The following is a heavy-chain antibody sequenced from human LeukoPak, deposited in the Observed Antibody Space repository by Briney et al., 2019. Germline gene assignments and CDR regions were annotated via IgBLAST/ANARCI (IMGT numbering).Heavy chain of an antibody. CDR2: IYHSGST. CDR3: ARSSSWYGSYYFDY. CDR1: GGSISSSNW. Sequence: PSETLSLTCAVSGGSISSSNWWSWVRQPPGKGLEWIGEIYHSGSTNYNPSLKSRVTISVDKSKNQFSLKLSSVTAADTAVYYCARSSSWYGSYYFDYWGQGTLVTVSS. V-gene: IGHV4-4*02. J-gene: IGHJ4*02. D-gene: IGHD6-13*01.